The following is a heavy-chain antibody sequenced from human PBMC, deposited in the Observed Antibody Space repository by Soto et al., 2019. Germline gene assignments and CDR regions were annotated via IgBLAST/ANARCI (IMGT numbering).Heavy chain of an antibody. CDR1: GGTFSSYA. CDR3: ARLFIPNPGIAAAGFTYLNY. Sequence: GASVKVSCKASGGTFSSYAISWVRQAPGQGLEWMGGIIPIFGTANYAQKFQGRVTITADESTSTAYMELSSLRSEDTAVYYCARLFIPNPGIAAAGFTYLNYWGQGTLVTVSS. CDR2: IIPIFGTA. D-gene: IGHD6-13*01. V-gene: IGHV1-69*13. J-gene: IGHJ4*02.